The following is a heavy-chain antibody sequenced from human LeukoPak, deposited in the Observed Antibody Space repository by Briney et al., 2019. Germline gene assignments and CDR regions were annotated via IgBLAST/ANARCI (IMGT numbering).Heavy chain of an antibody. CDR2: ISSSGSAI. J-gene: IGHJ4*02. CDR3: ARENHGSFDY. D-gene: IGHD1-14*01. V-gene: IGHV3-48*03. CDR1: GFTFTNYE. Sequence: GGSLRLSCAASGFTFTNYEMNWVRQAPGKGLEWVSYISSSGSAIYDADSVKGRFAISRDNAKNSLYLQMNSLRAEDTAVYYCARENHGSFDYWGQGSLVTVSS.